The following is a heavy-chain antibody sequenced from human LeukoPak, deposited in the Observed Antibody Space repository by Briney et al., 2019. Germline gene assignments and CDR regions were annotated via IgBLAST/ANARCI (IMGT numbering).Heavy chain of an antibody. J-gene: IGHJ4*02. V-gene: IGHV4-28*01. D-gene: IGHD4-23*01. Sequence: SDTLSLTCTVSGYSISSSNWWGWIRQPPGKGLEWIGYVYYSGSTYYNPSLKSRVTMSVDTSKNQFSLKLSSVTAVDTAVYYCARSVDGGNSPIDYWGQGTLVTVSS. CDR1: GYSISSSNW. CDR2: VYYSGST. CDR3: ARSVDGGNSPIDY.